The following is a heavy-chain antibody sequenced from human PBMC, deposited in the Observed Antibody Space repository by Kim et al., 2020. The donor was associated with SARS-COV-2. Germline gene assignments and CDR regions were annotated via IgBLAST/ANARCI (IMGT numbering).Heavy chain of an antibody. CDR1: GGSISSYY. Sequence: SETLSLTCTVSGGSISSYYWSWIRQPPGKGLEWIGYIYYSGSTNYNPSLKSRVTISVDTSKNQFSLKLSSVTAADTAVYYCARLPQGGYDYYYYYGMDVWGQGTTVTVSS. J-gene: IGHJ6*02. V-gene: IGHV4-59*08. D-gene: IGHD5-12*01. CDR3: ARLPQGGYDYYYYYGMDV. CDR2: IYYSGST.